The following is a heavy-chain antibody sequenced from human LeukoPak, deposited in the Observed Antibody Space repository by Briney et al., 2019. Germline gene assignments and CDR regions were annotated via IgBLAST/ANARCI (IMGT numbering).Heavy chain of an antibody. D-gene: IGHD5-18*01. V-gene: IGHV1-69*06. J-gene: IGHJ4*02. Sequence: SVKVSCKASGYTFTSYGISWVRQAPGQGLEWMGGIIPIFGTANYAQKFQGRVTITADKSTSTAYMELSSLRSEDTAVYYCAREGAYSYGSDYWGQGTLVTVSS. CDR1: GYTFTSYG. CDR3: AREGAYSYGSDY. CDR2: IIPIFGTA.